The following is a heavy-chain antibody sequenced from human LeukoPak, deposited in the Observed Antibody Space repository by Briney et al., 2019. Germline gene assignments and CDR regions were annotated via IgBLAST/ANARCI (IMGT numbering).Heavy chain of an antibody. CDR2: ISGSGGST. Sequence: GGSLRLSCAASGFTFSSYAMSWVRQAPGKGLEWVSAISGSGGSTYYADSVKGRFTISRDNSKKTLYLQMNSLRAEDTAVYYCAKGGRATYYYYTDVWGKGTTVTVSS. J-gene: IGHJ6*03. D-gene: IGHD6-25*01. CDR1: GFTFSSYA. V-gene: IGHV3-23*01. CDR3: AKGGRATYYYYTDV.